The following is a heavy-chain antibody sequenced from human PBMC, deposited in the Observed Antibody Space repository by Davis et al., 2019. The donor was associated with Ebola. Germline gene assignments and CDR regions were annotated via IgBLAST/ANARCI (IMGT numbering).Heavy chain of an antibody. D-gene: IGHD3-22*01. Sequence: PGGSLRLSCAASGFTFSNYAMNWVRQAPGKGLEWVSTISGSGGTTYYADSVKGRFTISRDNSKNSLYLQMNSLRTEDTALYYCANCITMIVGVMGWGLWGYWGQGTLVTVSS. J-gene: IGHJ4*02. V-gene: IGHV3-43*02. CDR3: ANCITMIVGVMGWGLWGY. CDR2: ISGSGGTT. CDR1: GFTFSNYA.